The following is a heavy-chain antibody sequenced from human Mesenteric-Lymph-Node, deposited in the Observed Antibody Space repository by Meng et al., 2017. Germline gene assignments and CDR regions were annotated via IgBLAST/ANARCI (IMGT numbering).Heavy chain of an antibody. CDR1: GFRFSIYA. Sequence: GESLKISCAVTGFRFSIYAMSWVRQAPGKGLEWVSAISGSGGSTYYADSVKGRFTISRDNSKNTLYLQMNSLRAEDTAVYYCAKVGVGATEGYFDYRGQGTLVTVSS. J-gene: IGHJ4*02. CDR3: AKVGVGATEGYFDY. V-gene: IGHV3-23*01. CDR2: ISGSGGST. D-gene: IGHD1-26*01.